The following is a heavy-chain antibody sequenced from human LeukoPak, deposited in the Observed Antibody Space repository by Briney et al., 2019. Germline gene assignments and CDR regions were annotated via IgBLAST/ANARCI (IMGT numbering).Heavy chain of an antibody. D-gene: IGHD2-2*01. V-gene: IGHV4-31*03. CDR3: ARVPAKYCSSTSCSHAYDY. CDR1: GGSISSGGYY. Sequence: SETLSLTCTVSGGSISSGGYYWRWIRQPPGKGLEWIGYIYYSGSTYYNPSLKSRVTISVDTSKNQFPLKLSSVTAADTAVYYCARVPAKYCSSTSCSHAYDYWGQGTLVTVSS. J-gene: IGHJ4*02. CDR2: IYYSGST.